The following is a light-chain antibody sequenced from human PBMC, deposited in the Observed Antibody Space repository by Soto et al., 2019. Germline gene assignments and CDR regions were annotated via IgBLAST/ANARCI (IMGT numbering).Light chain of an antibody. CDR2: TGS. J-gene: IGKJ2*01. CDR1: QAIDSW. CDR3: MQVLQTPYT. Sequence: DIQMTQSPSSVSASVGDRVTITCRASQAIDSWLAWYQQKPGEAPKLLIFTGSLLHSGVPDRFSGSGSGTDFTLTISRVEAEDVGVYYCMQVLQTPYTFGQGTRLEIK. V-gene: IGKV1-12*01.